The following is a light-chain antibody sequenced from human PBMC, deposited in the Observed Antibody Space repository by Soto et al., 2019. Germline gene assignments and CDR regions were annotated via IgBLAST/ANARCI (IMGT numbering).Light chain of an antibody. Sequence: EIVLTQSPGTLSLSQGERAALSCRASQSVSSSYLAWYQQKPGQAPRLLIYDASNRANGIPARFSGSGSGTDLTLSISRLGPEDFAVYYCQQYGSSPRGTFGQGTRLEIK. CDR1: QSVSSSY. CDR3: QQYGSSPRGT. J-gene: IGKJ5*01. CDR2: DAS. V-gene: IGKV3-20*01.